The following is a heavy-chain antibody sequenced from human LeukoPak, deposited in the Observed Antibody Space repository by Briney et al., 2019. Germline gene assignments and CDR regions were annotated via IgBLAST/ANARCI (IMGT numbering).Heavy chain of an antibody. CDR3: ARESGSDAFDI. CDR2: ISAYNGDI. V-gene: IGHV1-18*01. J-gene: IGHJ3*02. Sequence: GASVKVSCKASGGTFSSYAISWVRQAPGQGLEWKGWISAYNGDIKYAQRGKGRVTMTTDTSTSTVYMELRSLRSDDTAVYYCARESGSDAFDIWGQGTMVTVSS. CDR1: GGTFSSYA.